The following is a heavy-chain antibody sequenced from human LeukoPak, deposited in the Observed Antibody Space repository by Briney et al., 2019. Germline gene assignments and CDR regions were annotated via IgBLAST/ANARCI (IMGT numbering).Heavy chain of an antibody. CDR1: GFTFSSYC. CDR2: ISYDGSNK. V-gene: IGHV3-30*18. Sequence: PGGSLRLXCAXSGFTFSSYCMHWVRQAPGKGLEWVGVISYDGSNKYYADSVKGRFTISRDNSKNSLYWLMTSLAVEALAVFSCAKDFTRGIAAAGILGPYFDYWGQGTLVTVSS. D-gene: IGHD6-13*01. CDR3: AKDFTRGIAAAGILGPYFDY. J-gene: IGHJ4*02.